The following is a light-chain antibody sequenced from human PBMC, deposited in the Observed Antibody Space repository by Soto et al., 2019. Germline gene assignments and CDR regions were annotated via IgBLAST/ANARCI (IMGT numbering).Light chain of an antibody. V-gene: IGKV1-5*01. CDR3: QRYNSYVFT. J-gene: IGKJ3*01. CDR1: QSISSW. CDR2: DAS. Sequence: DIQMTQSPSTLSASVGDRVTITCRASQSISSWLAWYQQKPGKAPKLLIYDASSLESGVPSRFSGSGSGTEFTLTISSLQPDDFATYYCQRYNSYVFTFGPGTKVDIK.